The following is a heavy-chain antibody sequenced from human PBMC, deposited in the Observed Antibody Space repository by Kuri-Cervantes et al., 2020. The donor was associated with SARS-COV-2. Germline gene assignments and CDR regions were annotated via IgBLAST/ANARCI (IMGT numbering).Heavy chain of an antibody. Sequence: GESLKISCAASGFTFSDHWMHWVRQGPGKGLVWVARINPDGTITSHADSVKGRFTISRDNAKKTLYVQMSSLRVEDTAMYFCLNTGGGSWGQGILVTVSS. D-gene: IGHD3-10*01. J-gene: IGHJ5*02. V-gene: IGHV3-74*01. CDR1: GFTFSDHW. CDR3: LNTGGGS. CDR2: INPDGTIT.